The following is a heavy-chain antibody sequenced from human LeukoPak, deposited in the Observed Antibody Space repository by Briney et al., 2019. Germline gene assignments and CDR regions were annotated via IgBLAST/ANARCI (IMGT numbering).Heavy chain of an antibody. CDR1: GFSFGDTW. D-gene: IGHD1-26*01. J-gene: IGHJ4*03. CDR2: IKNKLRGETT. CDR3: STGLGQTDNDY. V-gene: IGHV3-15*01. Sequence: GGSLRLSCVGSGFSFGDTWMTWVRQTPGKGLEWVGRIKNKLRGETTDYAAAVKGRFIISRDDSKKALFLQMNGLRPEDTAVYYCSTGLGQTDNDYFGQGTLVTVSS.